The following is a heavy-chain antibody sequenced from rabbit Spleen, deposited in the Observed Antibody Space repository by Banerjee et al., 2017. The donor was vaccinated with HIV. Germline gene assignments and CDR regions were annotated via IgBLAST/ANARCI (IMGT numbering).Heavy chain of an antibody. V-gene: IGHV1S40*01. D-gene: IGHD6-1*01. CDR2: IYGSATGGT. CDR1: GVSFSSGYY. Sequence: QSLEESGGDLVKPGASLTLTCTASGVSFSSGYYMCWVRQAPGKGLEWIACIYGSATGGTWYASWAKGRFPISKTSSTAVTLQMTSLTAVDTATYFCARNVFDLKYACDLWGQGTLVTVS. CDR3: ARNVFDLKYACDL. J-gene: IGHJ4*01.